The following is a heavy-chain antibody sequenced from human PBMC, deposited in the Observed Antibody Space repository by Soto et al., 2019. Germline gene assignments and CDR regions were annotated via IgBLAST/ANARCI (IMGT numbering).Heavy chain of an antibody. CDR1: GFTFSSYG. Sequence: PGGSLRLSCAASGFTFSSYGMHWVRQAPGKGLEWVAVISYDGSNKYYADSVKGRFTISRDNSKNTLYLQMNSLRAEDTAVYYCAKVASSSSYHYYGMDVWGQGTTVTVSS. D-gene: IGHD6-6*01. J-gene: IGHJ6*02. CDR2: ISYDGSNK. V-gene: IGHV3-30*18. CDR3: AKVASSSSYHYYGMDV.